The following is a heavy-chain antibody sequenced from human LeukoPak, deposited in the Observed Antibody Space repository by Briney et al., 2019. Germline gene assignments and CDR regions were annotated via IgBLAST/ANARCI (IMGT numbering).Heavy chain of an antibody. CDR1: GFTVSSNY. J-gene: IGHJ5*02. Sequence: GGSLRLSCAASGFTVSSNYMTWVRQAPGKGLEWVSVIYRDGSTYYADSVKGRFTISRDNSKNTLYLQMNSLRAEDTAVYYCAKAGSGWYNWFDPWGQGTLVTVSS. CDR2: IYRDGST. V-gene: IGHV3-53*01. D-gene: IGHD6-19*01. CDR3: AKAGSGWYNWFDP.